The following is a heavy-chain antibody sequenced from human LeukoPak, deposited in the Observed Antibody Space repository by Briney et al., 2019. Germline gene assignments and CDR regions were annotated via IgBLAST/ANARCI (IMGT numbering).Heavy chain of an antibody. V-gene: IGHV1-46*01. CDR3: AREAVGGYCSSTTCPLFDY. CDR1: GYTLTSYF. CDR2: INSSGGST. Sequence: GASVKVSCKASGYTLTSYFMHWVRQAPGEGLEWMGMINSSGGSTRYAQKFQGRVTMTGDTSTSTVYMELSSLRPEDTAVYYCAREAVGGYCSSTTCPLFDYWGQGTLVTVSS. D-gene: IGHD2-2*01. J-gene: IGHJ4*02.